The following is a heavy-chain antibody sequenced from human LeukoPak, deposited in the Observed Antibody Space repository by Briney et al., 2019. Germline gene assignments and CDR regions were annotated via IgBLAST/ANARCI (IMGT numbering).Heavy chain of an antibody. D-gene: IGHD1-26*01. J-gene: IGHJ5*02. Sequence: SETLSLTCTVSGGSISSGDYYWSWIRQSPGKGLEWIGYIYNSGSTYYNPSLKSRVTISVDTSKNQFSLKLSSVTAADTAVYYCARHSGATENWFDPWGQGTLVTVSS. V-gene: IGHV4-30-4*01. CDR3: ARHSGATENWFDP. CDR1: GGSISSGDYY. CDR2: IYNSGST.